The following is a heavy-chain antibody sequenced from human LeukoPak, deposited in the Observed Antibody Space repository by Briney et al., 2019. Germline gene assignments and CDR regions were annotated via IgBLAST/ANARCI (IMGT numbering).Heavy chain of an antibody. CDR3: ARARQTTVVTPYWYFDL. V-gene: IGHV3-11*04. D-gene: IGHD4-23*01. CDR2: ISSSGSTI. J-gene: IGHJ2*01. CDR1: GFTLSDYY. Sequence: GGSLRLSCAASGFTLSDYYMSWIRQAPGKGLEWVSYISSSGSTIYYADSVKGRFTISRDNAKNSLYLQMNSLRAEDTAVYYCARARQTTVVTPYWYFDLWGRGTLVTVSS.